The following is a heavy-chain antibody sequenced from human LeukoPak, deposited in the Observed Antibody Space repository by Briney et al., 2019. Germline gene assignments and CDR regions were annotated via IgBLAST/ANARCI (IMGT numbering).Heavy chain of an antibody. J-gene: IGHJ4*02. CDR3: AKLMGSGYYVFDY. CDR1: GFIFSTYW. D-gene: IGHD3-22*01. V-gene: IGHV3-7*01. CDR2: IKHDGSEK. Sequence: GGSLRLSCAASGFIFSTYWMTWVRQAPGKGLEWVANIKHDGSEKFYVDSVKGRVSISRDNAKNSLYLQMHSLRAEDTAVYYCAKLMGSGYYVFDYWGQGTLVTVSS.